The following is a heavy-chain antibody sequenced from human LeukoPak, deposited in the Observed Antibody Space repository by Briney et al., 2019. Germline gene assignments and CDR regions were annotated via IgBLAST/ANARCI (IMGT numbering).Heavy chain of an antibody. Sequence: GGSLRLSCAASGFTFSSYGMPWVRQAPGKGLEWVAVISYDGSNKYYADSVKGRFTISRDNSKNTLYLQMNSLRAEDTAVYYCAKILGGRYSYGINYGMDVWGQGTTVTVSS. J-gene: IGHJ6*02. V-gene: IGHV3-30*18. CDR1: GFTFSSYG. CDR3: AKILGGRYSYGINYGMDV. D-gene: IGHD5-18*01. CDR2: ISYDGSNK.